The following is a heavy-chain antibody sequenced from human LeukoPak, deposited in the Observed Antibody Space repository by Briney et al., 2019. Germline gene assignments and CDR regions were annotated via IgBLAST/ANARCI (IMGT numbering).Heavy chain of an antibody. Sequence: GGSLRLSCAASGFTFSSYDVHWVRQAPGKGLEWVALISYDGSNKYYADSVKGRFTISRDNSNNTLYLQMNSLRAEDTAVYYCADDYGSGSYYSFYYWGQGTLVTVSS. CDR2: ISYDGSNK. V-gene: IGHV3-30*18. J-gene: IGHJ4*02. D-gene: IGHD3-10*01. CDR3: ADDYGSGSYYSFYY. CDR1: GFTFSSYD.